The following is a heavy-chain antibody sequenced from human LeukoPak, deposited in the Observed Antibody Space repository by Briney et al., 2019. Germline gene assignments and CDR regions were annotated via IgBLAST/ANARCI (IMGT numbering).Heavy chain of an antibody. D-gene: IGHD5-18*01. V-gene: IGHV3-21*01. CDR2: ISSSSSYK. CDR1: GFTFSSYS. Sequence: GGSLRLSCAASGFTFSSYSMNWVRQAPGKGLEWVSSISSSSSYKYYTDSVKGRFTTSRDNAKNSLYLQMNSLRAEDTAVYYCARDQPYPGYGYFDYWGQGTLVTVSS. J-gene: IGHJ4*02. CDR3: ARDQPYPGYGYFDY.